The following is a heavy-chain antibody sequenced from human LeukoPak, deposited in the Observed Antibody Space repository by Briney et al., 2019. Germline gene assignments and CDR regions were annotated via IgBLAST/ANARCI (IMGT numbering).Heavy chain of an antibody. Sequence: RSGGSLRLSCAASGFTFSSYGMHWVRQAPGKGLEWVAVISYDGSNKYYADSVKGRFTISRDNSKNTLYLQMNSLRAEDTAVYYCAKDGALDSSGYYHGDYWGQGTLVTVSS. V-gene: IGHV3-30*18. CDR1: GFTFSSYG. CDR2: ISYDGSNK. CDR3: AKDGALDSSGYYHGDY. J-gene: IGHJ4*02. D-gene: IGHD3-22*01.